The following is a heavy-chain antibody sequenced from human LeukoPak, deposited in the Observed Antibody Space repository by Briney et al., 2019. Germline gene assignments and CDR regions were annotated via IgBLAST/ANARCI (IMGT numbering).Heavy chain of an antibody. J-gene: IGHJ4*02. V-gene: IGHV3-30-3*01. CDR2: ISYDGSNK. D-gene: IGHD4-17*01. CDR3: ARETTVTHFDY. Sequence: GGTLRLSCAASGFTFSSYAMHWVRQAPGKGLEWVAVISYDGSNKYYADSVKGRFTISRDNSKNTLYPQMNSLRAEDTAVYYCARETTVTHFDYWGQGTLVTVSS. CDR1: GFTFSSYA.